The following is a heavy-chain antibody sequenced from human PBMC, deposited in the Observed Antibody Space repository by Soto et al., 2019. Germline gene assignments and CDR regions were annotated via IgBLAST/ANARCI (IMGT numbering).Heavy chain of an antibody. D-gene: IGHD6-13*01. CDR1: GGSSSSSSYY. Sequence: SETLSLTCTVSGGSSSSSSYYWGWIRQPPGKGLEWIGSIYYSGSTYYNPSLKSRVTISVDTSKNQFSLKLSSVTAADTAVYYCARGDYGSSWYETPDQIDYWGQGTLVTVSS. CDR2: IYYSGST. J-gene: IGHJ4*02. CDR3: ARGDYGSSWYETPDQIDY. V-gene: IGHV4-39*01.